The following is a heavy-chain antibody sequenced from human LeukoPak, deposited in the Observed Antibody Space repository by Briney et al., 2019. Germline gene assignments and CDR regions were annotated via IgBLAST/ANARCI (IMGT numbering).Heavy chain of an antibody. Sequence: SGGSLRLSCAASGFTFSSYTMKWVRQAPGKGLEWVSSIRSTSGYIYYADSVKGRFTTSRDNAKNSLYLQMNSLRAEDTAMYYCARARTAAAGMASYFYMDVWGKGTTVTVSS. J-gene: IGHJ6*03. D-gene: IGHD6-13*01. CDR2: IRSTSGYI. CDR3: ARARTAAAGMASYFYMDV. CDR1: GFTFSSYT. V-gene: IGHV3-21*01.